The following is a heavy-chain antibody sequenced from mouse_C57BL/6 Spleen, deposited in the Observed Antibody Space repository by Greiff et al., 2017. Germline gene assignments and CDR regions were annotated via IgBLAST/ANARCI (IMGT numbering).Heavy chain of an antibody. CDR3: ARRGGNYWYFDV. CDR1: GYTFTSYW. D-gene: IGHD2-1*01. J-gene: IGHJ1*03. V-gene: IGHV1-50*01. CDR2: IDPSDSYT. Sequence: QVQLQQPGAELVKPGASVKLSCKASGYTFTSYWMQWVKQRPGQGLEWIGEIDPSDSYTNYNKKFKGKATLTVDTSSSTAYMQLSSLTSEDSAVYYGARRGGNYWYFDVWGTGTTVTVSS.